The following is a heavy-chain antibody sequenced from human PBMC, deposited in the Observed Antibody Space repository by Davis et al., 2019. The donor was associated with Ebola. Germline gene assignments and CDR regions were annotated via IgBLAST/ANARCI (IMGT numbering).Heavy chain of an antibody. Sequence: GESLKISCAASGFTFSSYGMHWVRQAPGKGLEWVAVIWYDGSNKYYADSVKGRFTISRDNSKNTLYLQMNSLRAEDTAVYYCASSSAGWNYYYGMDVWGQGTTVTVSS. D-gene: IGHD6-13*01. CDR1: GFTFSSYG. CDR2: IWYDGSNK. CDR3: ASSSAGWNYYYGMDV. V-gene: IGHV3-33*01. J-gene: IGHJ6*02.